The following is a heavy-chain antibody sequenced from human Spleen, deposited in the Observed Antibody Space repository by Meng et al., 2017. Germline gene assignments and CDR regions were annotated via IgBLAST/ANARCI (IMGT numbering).Heavy chain of an antibody. Sequence: ESLKISCATSGFPFSNCGMNWLRQAPGKGLEWGSTIHANGRDTHYEDSVKGRFTISSDNSQNTLSLQLNNLSADDTALYYCLLDHDSIAYSFDLWGQGTVVTVSS. D-gene: IGHD3-22*01. CDR1: GFPFSNCG. CDR3: LLDHDSIAYSFDL. CDR2: IHANGRDT. V-gene: IGHV3-23*01. J-gene: IGHJ5*02.